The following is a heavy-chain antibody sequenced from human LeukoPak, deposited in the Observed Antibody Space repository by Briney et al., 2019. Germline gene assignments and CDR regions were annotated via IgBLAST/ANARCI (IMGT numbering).Heavy chain of an antibody. CDR2: INHSGYT. Sequence: SETLSLTCAVSGVPFSNYYWSWVRHSPRQGLEWIGEINHSGYTNYNPSLESRVTMSIDTSKNQFSLMLTSVTAADAGVYYCTRAVAGHPDWGQGTLVTVSS. CDR1: GVPFSNYY. V-gene: IGHV4-34*01. CDR3: TRAVAGHPD. D-gene: IGHD6-19*01. J-gene: IGHJ4*02.